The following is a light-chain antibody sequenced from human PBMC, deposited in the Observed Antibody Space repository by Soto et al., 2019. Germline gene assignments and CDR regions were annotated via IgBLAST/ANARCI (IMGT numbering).Light chain of an antibody. J-gene: IGLJ3*02. V-gene: IGLV2-8*01. CDR2: EVS. Sequence: QSVLTQPPSASGSPGQSVTISCTGTSSDVGGYSYVSWYQQYPGKAPKLMIYEVSKRPTGVPDRFSGSKSGNTASLTVSGLQAEDEADYYCSSYAGSNNVLFGGGTKLTVL. CDR1: SSDVGGYSY. CDR3: SSYAGSNNVL.